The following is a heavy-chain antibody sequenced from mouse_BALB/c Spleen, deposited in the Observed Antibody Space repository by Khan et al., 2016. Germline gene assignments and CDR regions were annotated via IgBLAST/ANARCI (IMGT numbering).Heavy chain of an antibody. D-gene: IGHD2-2*01. Sequence: EVQLQEPGPGLVKPSQSLSLTCTVTGYSITSDYAWNWNRQFPGNKLEWMGYISYSGSTSYNPSPKSRIPITRNTSKNQFFLQLNSVTTGDTATCYCARYYGYDYFDYWGQGTTLTVAS. V-gene: IGHV3-2*02. J-gene: IGHJ2*01. CDR2: ISYSGST. CDR3: ARYYGYDYFDY. CDR1: GYSITSDYA.